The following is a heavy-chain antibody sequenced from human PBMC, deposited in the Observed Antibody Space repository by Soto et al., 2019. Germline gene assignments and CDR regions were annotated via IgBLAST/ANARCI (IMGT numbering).Heavy chain of an antibody. CDR1: DGSISDVDYY. V-gene: IGHV4-30-4*08. J-gene: IGHJ2*01. Sequence: ASLTLSLTSTVSDGSISDVDYYRSWIRKPPGKGLEWIGYIYYSGSTYYNPSLKSRVTISVDTSKNQFSLKLSSVTAADTAVYYCARVRGLILRLDWYFEFWGRRTLVTVFS. CDR2: IYYSGST. CDR3: ARVRGLILRLDWYFEF. D-gene: IGHD5-12*01.